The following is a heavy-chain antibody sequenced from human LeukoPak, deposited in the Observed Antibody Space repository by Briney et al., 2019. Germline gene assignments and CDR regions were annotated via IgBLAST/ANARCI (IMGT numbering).Heavy chain of an antibody. Sequence: PGGSLRLSCAASGFTFSSYAMSWVRQAPGKGLEWVSAISGSGGGTYYADSVKGRFTISRDNSKNTLYLQMNSLRAEDTAVYYCATDVWFGESYYYYGMDVWGQGTTVTVSS. CDR1: GFTFSSYA. J-gene: IGHJ6*02. V-gene: IGHV3-23*01. CDR2: ISGSGGGT. CDR3: ATDVWFGESYYYYGMDV. D-gene: IGHD3-10*01.